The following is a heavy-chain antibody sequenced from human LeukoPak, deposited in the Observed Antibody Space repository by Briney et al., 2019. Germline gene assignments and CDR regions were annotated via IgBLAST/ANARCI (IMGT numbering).Heavy chain of an antibody. CDR3: ARTYGSGSLDY. J-gene: IGHJ4*02. Sequence: GGPLRLSCAASGFTFSSYGMSWVPQAPGKGLEWISYISGSGDAIFYADSVQGRFTISRDNAKNSVYLQMNSLRAEDTAVYYCARTYGSGSLDYGGQGTLVTVSS. V-gene: IGHV3-48*04. CDR1: GFTFSSYG. D-gene: IGHD2-15*01. CDR2: ISGSGDAI.